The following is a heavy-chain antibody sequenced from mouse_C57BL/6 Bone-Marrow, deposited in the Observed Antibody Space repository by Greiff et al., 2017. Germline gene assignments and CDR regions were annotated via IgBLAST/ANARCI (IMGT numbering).Heavy chain of an antibody. Sequence: VQLQQPGAELVKPGASVKLSCKAYGYTFTSYWMHWVKQRPGQGLEWIGMIHPNSGSTNYNEKFKSKATLTVDKSSSTAYMQLSSLTSEDSAVYYCARMGLLRPYYFDYWGQGTTLTVSS. CDR1: GYTFTSYW. CDR3: ARMGLLRPYYFDY. D-gene: IGHD1-2*01. V-gene: IGHV1-64*01. CDR2: IHPNSGST. J-gene: IGHJ2*01.